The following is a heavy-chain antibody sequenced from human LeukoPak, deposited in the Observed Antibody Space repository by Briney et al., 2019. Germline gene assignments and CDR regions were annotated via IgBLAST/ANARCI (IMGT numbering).Heavy chain of an antibody. Sequence: GRSLRLSCAASGSTFSSYAMHWVRQAPGKGLEWVSYISSSGSTIYYADSVKGRFTISRDNAKNSLYLQMNSLRAEDTAVYYCARDLSLYCSGGSCYSLNYWGQGTLVTVSS. D-gene: IGHD2-15*01. V-gene: IGHV3-48*04. CDR2: ISSSGSTI. CDR1: GSTFSSYA. J-gene: IGHJ4*02. CDR3: ARDLSLYCSGGSCYSLNY.